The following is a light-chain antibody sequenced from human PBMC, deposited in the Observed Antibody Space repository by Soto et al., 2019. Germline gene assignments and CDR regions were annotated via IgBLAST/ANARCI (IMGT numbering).Light chain of an antibody. CDR1: QSISTW. CDR2: KAS. Sequence: DIQMTQSASALSASLGDRVNITWGASQSISTWLAWYQQKPGEAPKLLMYKASTLKSGVPSRFSGSGSGTEFTLTISSLQTDDFATYFCQQFNSYPITFGQGTRLEIK. J-gene: IGKJ5*01. V-gene: IGKV1-5*03. CDR3: QQFNSYPIT.